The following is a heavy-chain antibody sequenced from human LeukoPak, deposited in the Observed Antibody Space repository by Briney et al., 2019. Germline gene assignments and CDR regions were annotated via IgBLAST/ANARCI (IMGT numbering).Heavy chain of an antibody. CDR2: IKQDGSQK. CDR1: GLTFRSYW. J-gene: IGHJ4*02. V-gene: IGHV3-7*03. D-gene: IGHD1-26*01. CDR3: ARPSSGGTYDRYFDY. Sequence: PGGSLRLSCAASGLTFRSYWMSWVRQAPGKGLEWVANIKQDGSQKYYVDSVRGRFTISRDNAKNSLYLQMNSLRAEDTAVYYCARPSSGGTYDRYFDYWGQGTLVTVSS.